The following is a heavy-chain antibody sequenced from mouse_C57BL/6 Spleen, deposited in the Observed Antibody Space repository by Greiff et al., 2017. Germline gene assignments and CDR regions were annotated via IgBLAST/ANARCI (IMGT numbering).Heavy chain of an antibody. D-gene: IGHD1-1*01. CDR3: ARAYGSSYVFDY. CDR1: GYTFTSYW. J-gene: IGHJ2*01. CDR2: IDPSDSYT. Sequence: QVQLQQPGAELVRPGTSVKLSCKASGYTFTSYWMHWVKQRPGQGLEWIGVIDPSDSYTNYNQKFKGKATLTVDTSSSTAYMQLSSLTSEDSAVYYCARAYGSSYVFDYWGQGTTLTVSS. V-gene: IGHV1-59*01.